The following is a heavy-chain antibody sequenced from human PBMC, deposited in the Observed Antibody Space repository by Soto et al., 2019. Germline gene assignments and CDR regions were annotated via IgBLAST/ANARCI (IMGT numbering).Heavy chain of an antibody. V-gene: IGHV1-46*01. CDR2: IYPGGVNV. Sequence: ASVKVSCKAIGYSFTSHYRHWVRQAPGQGLEWMGTIYPGGVNVGYAQKFQGRVTMTRDTSTSTVYMELSSLRSEDTAVYYCAREPPYPSYCSSTSCYGDYFDYWGQGTLVTVSS. J-gene: IGHJ4*02. D-gene: IGHD2-2*01. CDR1: GYSFTSHY. CDR3: AREPPYPSYCSSTSCYGDYFDY.